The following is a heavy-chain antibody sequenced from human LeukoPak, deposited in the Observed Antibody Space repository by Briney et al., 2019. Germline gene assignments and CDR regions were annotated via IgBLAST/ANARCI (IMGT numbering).Heavy chain of an antibody. D-gene: IGHD2-15*01. CDR2: ISGDSKYI. J-gene: IGHJ4*02. CDR1: GFTFSRYT. V-gene: IGHV3-21*01. Sequence: GGSLRLSCAGSGFTFSRYTFNWVRQAPGRGLEWVSAISGDSKYIYYTDSVKGRFTISRDNARNSVYLQMNSLGVEDTAVYYCGNSQGGRIRDWGQGTLVTVSS. CDR3: GNSQGGRIRD.